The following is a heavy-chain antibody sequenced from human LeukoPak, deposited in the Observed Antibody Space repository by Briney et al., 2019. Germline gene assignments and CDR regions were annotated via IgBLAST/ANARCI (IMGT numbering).Heavy chain of an antibody. CDR3: ARHGCSSTSCYSYYYGMDV. CDR2: LSYSGST. D-gene: IGHD2-2*01. V-gene: IGHV4-59*08. CDR1: GGSISSYY. Sequence: PSETLSLTCTVPGGSISSYYWSWIRHPPGKGLESIGYLSYSGSTNYNPSLKSRVTISVDTSKNQFSLKLSSVTAADTAVYYCARHGCSSTSCYSYYYGMDVWGQGTTVTVSS. J-gene: IGHJ6*02.